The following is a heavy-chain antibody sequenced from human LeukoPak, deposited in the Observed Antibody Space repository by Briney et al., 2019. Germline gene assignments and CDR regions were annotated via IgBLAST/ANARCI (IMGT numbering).Heavy chain of an antibody. CDR2: ISGRGGDT. J-gene: IGHJ4*02. Sequence: PGGSLRLSYVASGFTFSSYAMSWVRQAPGKGLEWVSGISGRGGDTNYADSVRGRCTISRDNSKNTVYLQMNRVKVEDTAVYYCATDSGYSSSWGSDSWGQGTLVTVSS. D-gene: IGHD6-13*01. V-gene: IGHV3-23*01. CDR3: ATDSGYSSSWGSDS. CDR1: GFTFSSYA.